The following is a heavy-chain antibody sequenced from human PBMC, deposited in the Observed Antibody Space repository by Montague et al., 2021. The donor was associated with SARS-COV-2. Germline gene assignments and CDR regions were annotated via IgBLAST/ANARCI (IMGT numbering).Heavy chain of an antibody. Sequence: SETLSLTCTASGGSISSYYWSWIRQPPGKGLEWIGYMYYSGSTNYNPSLKSRVTLSVDTSKNQFSLKLSSVTAADTAVYYCARDFDYWGQGTLVTVS. V-gene: IGHV4-59*13. CDR3: ARDFDY. J-gene: IGHJ4*02. CDR2: MYYSGST. CDR1: GGSISSYY.